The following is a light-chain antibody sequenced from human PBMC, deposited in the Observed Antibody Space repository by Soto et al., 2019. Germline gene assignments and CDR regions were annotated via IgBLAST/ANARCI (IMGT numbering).Light chain of an antibody. V-gene: IGKV1-39*01. J-gene: IGKJ4*01. Sequence: DLQMTQSPSSLSASVGDRVTITCRASQTINTFLNWYQLKPGKPPKFLIYAASSLPSGVPSRFSGRGSGTDFTLTINNLQPEDFATYFCQQSYSIPLTFGGGTKLEVK. CDR2: AAS. CDR1: QTINTF. CDR3: QQSYSIPLT.